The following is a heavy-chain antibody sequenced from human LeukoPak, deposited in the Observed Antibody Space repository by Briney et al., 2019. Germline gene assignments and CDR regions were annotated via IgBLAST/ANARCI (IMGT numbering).Heavy chain of an antibody. CDR1: GFTFSSYS. CDR3: ARDQGLYSSSPDAFDI. CDR2: ISSSSSTI. Sequence: PGGSLRLSCAASGFTFSSYSMNWVRQAPGKGLEWVSYISSSSSTIYYADSVKGRFTISRDIAKNSLYLQMNSLRAEDTAVYYCARDQGLYSSSPDAFDIWGQGTMVTVSS. J-gene: IGHJ3*02. V-gene: IGHV3-48*01. D-gene: IGHD6-13*01.